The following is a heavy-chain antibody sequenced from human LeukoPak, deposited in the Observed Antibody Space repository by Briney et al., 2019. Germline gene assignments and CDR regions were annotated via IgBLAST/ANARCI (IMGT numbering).Heavy chain of an antibody. CDR2: IYNGGSI. V-gene: IGHV3-66*01. CDR1: GFTVSSNY. Sequence: GGSLRLSCAASGFTVSSNYMSWVRQAPGKGLEWVSVIYNGGSIYYADSVKGRFTISSDNSKNTLYLQMNSLRAEDTAVYYCARDNYGDYVFDYWGQGTLVTVSS. CDR3: ARDNYGDYVFDY. J-gene: IGHJ4*02. D-gene: IGHD4-17*01.